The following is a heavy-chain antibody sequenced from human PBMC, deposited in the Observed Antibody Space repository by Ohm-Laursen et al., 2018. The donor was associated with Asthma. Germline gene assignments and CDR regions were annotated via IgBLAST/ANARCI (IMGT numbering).Heavy chain of an antibody. CDR3: ARGQGSGDSSGSDPFDL. CDR2: IYPGGAT. Sequence: SLRLSCAASGFSVSRHFMNWIRQGPAKGLEWVSDIYPGGATFYADSVKGRFTISRDDSKNTLNLQMSSLRGDDTAVYYCARGQGSGDSSGSDPFDLWGQGTTVIVSS. J-gene: IGHJ3*01. V-gene: IGHV3-53*01. CDR1: GFSVSRHF. D-gene: IGHD3-10*01.